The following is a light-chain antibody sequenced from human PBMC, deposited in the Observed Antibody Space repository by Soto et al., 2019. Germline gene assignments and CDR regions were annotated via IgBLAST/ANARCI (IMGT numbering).Light chain of an antibody. CDR3: GAWDSTLSAVV. CDR2: DIN. V-gene: IGLV1-51*01. J-gene: IGLJ2*01. CDR1: SSNIGNNY. Sequence: QSVLTQPPSVSAAPGQKVTISCSGGSSNIGNNYVSWYQQLPGVAPKLLIYDINKRPSGIPDRFSGSKSGTSATLGITGLQTGDEADYYCGAWDSTLSAVVFGGGTKLTVL.